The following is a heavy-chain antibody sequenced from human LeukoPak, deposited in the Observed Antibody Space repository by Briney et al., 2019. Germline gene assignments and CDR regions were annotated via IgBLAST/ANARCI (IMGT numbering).Heavy chain of an antibody. Sequence: ASVKVSCKASGYTFTSYGISWVRQAPGQGLEWMGWISAYNGNTNYAQKLQGRVTMTTDTSTSTAYMELRSLRSDDTAVYYCARLDSRDLLQYFDWLLFDYWGQGTLVTVSS. J-gene: IGHJ4*02. CDR1: GYTFTSYG. V-gene: IGHV1-18*01. CDR3: ARLDSRDLLQYFDWLLFDY. CDR2: ISAYNGNT. D-gene: IGHD3-9*01.